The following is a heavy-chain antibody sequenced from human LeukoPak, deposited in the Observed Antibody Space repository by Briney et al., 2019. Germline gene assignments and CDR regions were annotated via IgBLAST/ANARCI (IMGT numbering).Heavy chain of an antibody. D-gene: IGHD4-17*01. V-gene: IGHV2-5*02. CDR2: IYWDDVK. J-gene: IGHJ4*02. Sequence: GPTLVKPTQTLTLTCTFSGFSLSTSAAGMGWIRQSPGKALEWLALIYWDDVKRYSPSLKSRLTITKDASKNQVVLTMTNMDPVDTATYYCAHRGTTVTTFGFDYWGQGTLVTVSS. CDR3: AHRGTTVTTFGFDY. CDR1: GFSLSTSAAG.